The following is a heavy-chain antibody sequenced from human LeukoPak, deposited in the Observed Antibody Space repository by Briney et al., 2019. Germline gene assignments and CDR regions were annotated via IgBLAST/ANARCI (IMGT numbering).Heavy chain of an antibody. V-gene: IGHV4-39*01. CDR1: GGSIGSSSYY. CDR2: IYFSGST. Sequence: SETLALSCSVSGGSIGSSSYYWGWIRQPPGRGPEGIGSIYFSGSTYYNSSLRSRVSISIDRSKNQFSLKLSSVTVADTAVYYCARQGGLEWFGEFGAFDYWGQGTAVTVSS. J-gene: IGHJ3*01. CDR3: ARQGGLEWFGEFGAFDY. D-gene: IGHD3-10*01.